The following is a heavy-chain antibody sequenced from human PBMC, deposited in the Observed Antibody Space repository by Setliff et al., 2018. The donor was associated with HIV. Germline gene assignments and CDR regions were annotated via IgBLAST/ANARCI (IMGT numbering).Heavy chain of an antibody. CDR2: IYYSGST. Sequence: SETLSLTCNVSGGSITTGGYYWSWIRQHPGKGLEWIGYIYYSGSTYYNPSLKSRIAISVDTSKIQIFLKLTSVTAADTAVYHCARGDRGGGYNYGGFWFDPWGQGTLVTVSS. CDR1: GGSITTGGYY. D-gene: IGHD5-18*01. CDR3: ARGDRGGGYNYGGFWFDP. V-gene: IGHV4-31*03. J-gene: IGHJ5*02.